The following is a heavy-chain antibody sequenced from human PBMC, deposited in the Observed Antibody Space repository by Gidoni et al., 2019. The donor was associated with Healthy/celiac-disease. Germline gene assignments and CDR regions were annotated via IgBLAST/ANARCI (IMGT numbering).Heavy chain of an antibody. CDR3: ARVVSPDYYDSSGPYGEDAFDI. D-gene: IGHD3-22*01. CDR1: GFTFSSYS. V-gene: IGHV3-21*01. J-gene: IGHJ3*02. CDR2: ISSSSSYI. Sequence: EVQLVESGGGLVKPGGSLRLSCAASGFTFSSYSMNWFRQAPGKGLEWVSSISSSSSYIYYADSVKGRFTISRDNAKNSLYLQMNSLRAEDTAVYYCARVVSPDYYDSSGPYGEDAFDIWGQGTMVTVSS.